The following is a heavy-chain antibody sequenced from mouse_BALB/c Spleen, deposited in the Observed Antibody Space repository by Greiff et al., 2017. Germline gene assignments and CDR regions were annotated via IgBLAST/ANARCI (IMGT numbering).Heavy chain of an antibody. V-gene: IGHV2-9*02. D-gene: IGHD2-2*01. CDR3: ASLYGYDEGAWFAY. J-gene: IGHJ3*01. CDR2: IWAGGST. Sequence: VQVVESGPGLVAPSQSLSITCTVSGFSLTSYGVHWVRQPPGKGLEWLGVIWAGGSTNYNSALMSRLSISKDNSKSQVFLKMNSLQTDDTAMYYCASLYGYDEGAWFAYWGQGTLVTVSA. CDR1: GFSLTSYG.